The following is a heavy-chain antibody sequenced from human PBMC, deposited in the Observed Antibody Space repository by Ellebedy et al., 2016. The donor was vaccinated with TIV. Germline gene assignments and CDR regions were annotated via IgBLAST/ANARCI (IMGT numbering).Heavy chain of an antibody. CDR2: INPNSGGT. D-gene: IGHD5/OR15-5a*01. CDR3: TRDLNNLVSGDY. J-gene: IGHJ4*02. V-gene: IGHV1-2*02. Sequence: AASVKVSCKTSGYTFTDSYIHWVRQAPGQGLEWMAWINPNSGGTNYAQKFQGRVTVTRDTSTSTAFLELSRLRSDDTAVYYCTRDLNNLVSGDYWGQGTLVTVSS. CDR1: GYTFTDSY.